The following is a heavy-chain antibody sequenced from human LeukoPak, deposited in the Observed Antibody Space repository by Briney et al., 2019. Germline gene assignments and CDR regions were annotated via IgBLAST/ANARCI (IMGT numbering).Heavy chain of an antibody. J-gene: IGHJ3*02. D-gene: IGHD1-26*01. Sequence: ASVKVSCKASGYTFTSYGISWVRQAPGQGLEWMGWISAYNGNTNYAQKLQGRVTMTTDTSTSTAYMELRSLRSDDTAVYYCARDNSGSYPDAFDIWGQGTMVTVSS. V-gene: IGHV1-18*01. CDR2: ISAYNGNT. CDR1: GYTFTSYG. CDR3: ARDNSGSYPDAFDI.